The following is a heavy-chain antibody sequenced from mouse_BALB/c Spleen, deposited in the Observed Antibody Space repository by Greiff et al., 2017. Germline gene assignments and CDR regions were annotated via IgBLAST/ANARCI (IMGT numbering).Heavy chain of an antibody. V-gene: IGHV14-3*02. J-gene: IGHJ2*01. Sequence: EVQVVESGAELVKPGASVKLSCTASGFNIKDTYMHWVKQRPEQGLEWIGRIDPANGNTKYDPKFQGKATITADTSSNTAYLQLSSLTSEDTAVYYCAREDYGKVDYWGQGTTLTVSS. CDR1: GFNIKDTY. CDR3: AREDYGKVDY. D-gene: IGHD1-1*01. CDR2: IDPANGNT.